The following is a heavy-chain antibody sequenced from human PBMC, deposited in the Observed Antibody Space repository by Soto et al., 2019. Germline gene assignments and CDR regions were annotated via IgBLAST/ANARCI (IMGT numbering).Heavy chain of an antibody. Sequence: QITLKESGPALVKPTQTLTLTCTFSGFSLSTSGVGVGWIRQPPGEALEWLALIYWDDYKHFSPSLESRLTITKGTSKNQVVLTMTNMDPVDTATYYCVHKGGGDRILDYWGQGTLVTVSS. V-gene: IGHV2-5*02. CDR2: IYWDDYK. D-gene: IGHD3-16*01. J-gene: IGHJ4*02. CDR3: VHKGGGDRILDY. CDR1: GFSLSTSGVG.